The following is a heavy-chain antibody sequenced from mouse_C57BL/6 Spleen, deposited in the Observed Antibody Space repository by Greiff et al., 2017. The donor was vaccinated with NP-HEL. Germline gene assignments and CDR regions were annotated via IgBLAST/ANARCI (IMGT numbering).Heavy chain of an antibody. CDR2: ILPGSGST. CDR3: ARDYYGSSYWFAY. CDR1: GYTFTGYW. Sequence: VHLVESGAELMKPGASVKLSCKATGYTFTGYWIEWVKQRPGHGLEWIGEILPGSGSTNYNEKFKGKATFTADTSSNTAYMQLSSLTTEYSAIYYCARDYYGSSYWFAYWGQGTLVTVSA. V-gene: IGHV1-9*01. J-gene: IGHJ3*01. D-gene: IGHD1-1*01.